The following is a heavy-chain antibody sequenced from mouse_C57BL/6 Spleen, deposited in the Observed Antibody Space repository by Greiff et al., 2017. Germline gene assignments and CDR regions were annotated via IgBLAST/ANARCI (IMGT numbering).Heavy chain of an antibody. D-gene: IGHD1-1*01. CDR1: GFNIKNTY. V-gene: IGHV14-3*01. CDR2: IDPANGNT. CDR3: ARSDYYGSRVYFDY. Sequence: EVQRVESVAELVRPGASVKLSCTASGFNIKNTYMHWVKQRPEQGLEWIGRIDPANGNTKYAPKFQGKATITADTSSNTAYLQLSSLTSEDTAIYYCARSDYYGSRVYFDYWGQGTTLTVSS. J-gene: IGHJ2*01.